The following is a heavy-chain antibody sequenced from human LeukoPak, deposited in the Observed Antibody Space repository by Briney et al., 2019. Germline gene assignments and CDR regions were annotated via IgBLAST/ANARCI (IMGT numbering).Heavy chain of an antibody. V-gene: IGHV1-2*02. D-gene: IGHD3-22*01. Sequence: ASVKVSCKASGYTFTGYYMHWVRQAPGQGLEWMGWINPNSGGTNYAQKFQGRVTMTRDTSISTAYMELSRLRPDDTAVYYCARTIKLRDSSGYWNYWGQGTLVTVSS. CDR3: ARTIKLRDSSGYWNY. CDR2: INPNSGGT. CDR1: GYTFTGYY. J-gene: IGHJ4*02.